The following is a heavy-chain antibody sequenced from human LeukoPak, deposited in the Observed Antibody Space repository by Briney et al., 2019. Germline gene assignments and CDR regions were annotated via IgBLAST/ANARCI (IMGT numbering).Heavy chain of an antibody. CDR1: GFTFDDYA. J-gene: IGHJ4*02. D-gene: IGHD4-11*01. CDR2: ISWNSGSI. CDR3: AKDLSDYTGGFDY. Sequence: PGRSLRLSCAASGFTFDDYAMHWVRQAPGKGLEWVSGISWNSGSIGYADSVKGRFTISRDNSKNTLYLQMNSLRAEDTAVYYCAKDLSDYTGGFDYWGQGTLVTVSS. V-gene: IGHV3-9*01.